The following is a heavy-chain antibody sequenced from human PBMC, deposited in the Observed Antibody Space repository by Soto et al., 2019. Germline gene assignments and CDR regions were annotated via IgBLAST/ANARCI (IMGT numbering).Heavy chain of an antibody. Sequence: ASVKVSCKASGYTFTSYGISWVRQAPGQGLEWMGWISAYNGNTNYAQKLQGRVTMTTDTSTSTAYMELRSLRSDDTAVYYCARELYYYDSSDPTPDYWGQGTLVTVSS. CDR1: GYTFTSYG. D-gene: IGHD3-22*01. V-gene: IGHV1-18*01. CDR3: ARELYYYDSSDPTPDY. J-gene: IGHJ4*02. CDR2: ISAYNGNT.